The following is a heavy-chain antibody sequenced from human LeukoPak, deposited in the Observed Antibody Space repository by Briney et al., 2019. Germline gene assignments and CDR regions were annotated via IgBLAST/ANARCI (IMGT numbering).Heavy chain of an antibody. V-gene: IGHV3-9*01. CDR1: GFTFDDHA. CDR2: ISWNSDTI. CDR3: AKVGGSGSYYNTPFDS. D-gene: IGHD3-10*01. Sequence: GGSLRLSCAASGFTFDDHAMNWVRQAPGKGLEWVSGISWNSDTIDYADSVKGRFTISRDNAKKSLYLQMNSLRAEDTALYYCAKVGGSGSYYNTPFDSWGQGTLVTVSS. J-gene: IGHJ4*02.